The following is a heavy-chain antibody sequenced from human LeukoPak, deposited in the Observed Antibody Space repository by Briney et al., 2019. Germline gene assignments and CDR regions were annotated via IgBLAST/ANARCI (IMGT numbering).Heavy chain of an antibody. V-gene: IGHV3-30*02. CDR2: IRYDGSNK. J-gene: IGHJ4*02. D-gene: IGHD6-6*01. Sequence: PGGSLRLSCAASGFTFSSYGMHWVRQAPGKGLEWVAFIRYDGSNKYYADSVKGRFTISRDNSKNTLYLQMNSLRAENTAVYYCARDRQLVRRLVPQPNDYWGQGTLVTVSS. CDR3: ARDRQLVRRLVPQPNDY. CDR1: GFTFSSYG.